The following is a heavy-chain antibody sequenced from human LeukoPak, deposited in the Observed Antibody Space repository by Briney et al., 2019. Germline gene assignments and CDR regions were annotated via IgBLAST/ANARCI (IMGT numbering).Heavy chain of an antibody. V-gene: IGHV3-23*01. CDR2: IGGSGVGT. CDR3: AKSNQLMRAAGIFDS. J-gene: IGHJ4*02. CDR1: GFTFSSCA. Sequence: GGSLRLSCAASGFTFSSCAMSWVRQTPGKGLEWVSGIGGSGVGTYYADSVKGRFTISRDNSKNTLYLQMNRLRGEDTAVYYCAKSNQLMRAAGIFDSWGQGTLVTVSS. D-gene: IGHD6-13*01.